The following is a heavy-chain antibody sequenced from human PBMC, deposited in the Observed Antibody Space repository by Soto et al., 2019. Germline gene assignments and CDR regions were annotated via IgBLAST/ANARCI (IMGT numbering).Heavy chain of an antibody. CDR2: IYWDDDK. CDR3: AHNKVVASYGSGWFDP. V-gene: IGHV2-5*02. D-gene: IGHD3-10*01. J-gene: IGHJ5*02. Sequence: QITLKESGPTVVKPTQTLTLTCTFSGFSLSSRGVGVAWIRQPPGKALEWVALIYWDDDKRYNPSLKSRLTTTKDPSKNQVVLPMTNMDPVATATYDCAHNKVVASYGSGWFDPWRQGTLVTVSS. CDR1: GFSLSSRGVG.